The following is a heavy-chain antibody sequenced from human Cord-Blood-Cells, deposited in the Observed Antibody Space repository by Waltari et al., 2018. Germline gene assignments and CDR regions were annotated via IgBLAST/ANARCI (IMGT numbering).Heavy chain of an antibody. Sequence: QVQLQESGPGLVKPSQTLSLTCTVSGGSISSGGSSWRWLRQHPGKGLEWIGYIYYSGSTYYNPSLKSRVTISVDTSKNQFSLKLSSVTAADTAVYYCARLTMVRGVINWFDPWGQGTLVTVSS. CDR3: ARLTMVRGVINWFDP. V-gene: IGHV4-31*03. J-gene: IGHJ5*02. D-gene: IGHD3-10*01. CDR1: GGSISSGGSS. CDR2: IYYSGST.